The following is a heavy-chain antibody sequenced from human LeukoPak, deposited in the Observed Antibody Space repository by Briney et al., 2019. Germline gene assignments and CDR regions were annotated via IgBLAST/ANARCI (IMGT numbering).Heavy chain of an antibody. CDR1: GVTFSSYG. D-gene: IGHD5-12*01. J-gene: IGHJ4*02. Sequence: GGSLRLSCAASGVTFSSYGMHWVRQAPGKGLEWVALISSDGNDKLYGDSEKGRFTISRDDPKGTLYLQMNSLRAEDTAVYYCTTKVIRGNSGDDYDDWGQGTLVTVSS. CDR3: TTKVIRGNSGDDYDD. CDR2: ISSDGNDK. V-gene: IGHV3-30*03.